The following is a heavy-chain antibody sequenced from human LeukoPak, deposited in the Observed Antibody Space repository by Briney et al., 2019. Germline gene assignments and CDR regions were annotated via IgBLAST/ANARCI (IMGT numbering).Heavy chain of an antibody. CDR3: ARARSYLDAFDI. Sequence: SETLSLTCTVSGDSISSYYWSWIRQPPGKGPEWIGYIYYSGSTNYNPSLKSRVTISVDTSKNQFSLKLSSVTAADTAVYYCARARSYLDAFDIWGQGTMVTVSS. V-gene: IGHV4-59*01. CDR2: IYYSGST. D-gene: IGHD1-26*01. J-gene: IGHJ3*02. CDR1: GDSISSYY.